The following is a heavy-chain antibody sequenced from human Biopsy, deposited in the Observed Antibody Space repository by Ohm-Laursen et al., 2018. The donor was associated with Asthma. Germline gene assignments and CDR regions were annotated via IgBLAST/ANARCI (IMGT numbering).Heavy chain of an antibody. CDR2: LFLDDDK. CDR3: AHRLCIGGACYDAFDI. V-gene: IGHV2-5*02. CDR1: GFSLTTTGVG. D-gene: IGHD2-8*02. Sequence: PTQTLTLTRTFSGFSLTTTGVGVAWIRQPPGKALEWLARLFLDDDKRYSSPLKSRLTITEDTSKNQVVLTMTNMDPVDTATYYCAHRLCIGGACYDAFDIWGQGTMVTVSS. J-gene: IGHJ3*02.